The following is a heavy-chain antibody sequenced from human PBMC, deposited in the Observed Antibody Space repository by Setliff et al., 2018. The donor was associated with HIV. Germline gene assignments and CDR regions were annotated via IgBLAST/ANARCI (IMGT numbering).Heavy chain of an antibody. J-gene: IGHJ4*02. Sequence: GASVKVSFKVSGDTLTKLSIYWVRQAPGKGLEWMGGFDHEEGKIIYAQKFQGRVSMTEDTSTDTAYMDLSSLRSDDTAVYYCAAPSSVYIFGVLTPVSFDYWGQGTLVTVSS. CDR3: AAPSSVYIFGVLTPVSFDY. D-gene: IGHD3-3*02. CDR1: GDTLTKLS. V-gene: IGHV1-24*01. CDR2: FDHEEGKI.